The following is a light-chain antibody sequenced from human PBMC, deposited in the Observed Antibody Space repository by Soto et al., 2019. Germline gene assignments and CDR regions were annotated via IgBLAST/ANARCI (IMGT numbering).Light chain of an antibody. CDR3: CSYAGSSSYV. J-gene: IGLJ1*01. V-gene: IGLV2-23*01. CDR2: EGS. Sequence: QSALTQPASVSGSPGQSITISCTGPSSDVGSYNLVSWYQQHPGKAPKLMIYEGSKRPSGVSNRFSGSKSGNTASLTISGLQAEDEAEYYCCSYAGSSSYVFGTGTKLTVL. CDR1: SSDVGSYNL.